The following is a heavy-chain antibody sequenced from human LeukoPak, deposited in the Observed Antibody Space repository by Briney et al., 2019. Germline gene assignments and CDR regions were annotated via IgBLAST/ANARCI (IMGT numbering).Heavy chain of an antibody. V-gene: IGHV1-18*01. CDR3: ARDRIVLMVYAINPLDY. CDR1: GYTFTSYG. J-gene: IGHJ4*02. Sequence: ASVKVSCKASGYTFTSYGISWVRQAPGQGLEWMGWISAYNGNTNYAQKLQGRVTMTTDTSTSTAYVELRSLRSDDTAVYYCARDRIVLMVYAINPLDYWGQGTLVTVSS. D-gene: IGHD2-8*01. CDR2: ISAYNGNT.